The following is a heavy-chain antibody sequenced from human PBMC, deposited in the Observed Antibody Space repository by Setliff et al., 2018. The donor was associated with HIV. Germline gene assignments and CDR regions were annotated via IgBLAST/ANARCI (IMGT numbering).Heavy chain of an antibody. D-gene: IGHD4-17*01. J-gene: IGHJ4*02. Sequence: SETLSLTCTVSGGSISSHHWSWIRQSQGKGFEWIGYIYSTGSTNYNPSLHRRVTISMVAPRNQFSLKVTSVTAADTAVSYCAKGAGFYGDYSFDHWGQGRQVTVSS. CDR3: AKGAGFYGDYSFDH. V-gene: IGHV4-59*11. CDR1: GGSISSHH. CDR2: IYSTGST.